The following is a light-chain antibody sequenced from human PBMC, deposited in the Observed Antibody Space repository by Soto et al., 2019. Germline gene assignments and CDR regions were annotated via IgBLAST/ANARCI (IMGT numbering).Light chain of an antibody. Sequence: IHVSPKQSCLFASXVASVTITXRANQYISNYLNWYRQKPGKAPERLIYAASTLQSGVPSRFSGSGSGTDFTLTISSLQPEEFATYSCRHSYSTLTAFAHGTRLEN. CDR2: AAS. J-gene: IGKJ5*01. CDR1: QYISNY. V-gene: IGKV1-39*01. CDR3: RHSYSTLTA.